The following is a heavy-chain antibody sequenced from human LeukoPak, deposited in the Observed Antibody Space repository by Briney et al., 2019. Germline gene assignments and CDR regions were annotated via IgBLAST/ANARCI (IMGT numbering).Heavy chain of an antibody. CDR2: ISAYNGNT. Sequence: ASVKVSCTASGYTFTSYGISWVRQAPGQGLEWMGWISAYNGNTNYAQKLQGRVTMTTDTSTSTAYMELRSLRSDDTAVYYCARDPPRIVVVVAATNYYGMDVWGQGTTVTVSS. V-gene: IGHV1-18*01. J-gene: IGHJ6*02. CDR3: ARDPPRIVVVVAATNYYGMDV. CDR1: GYTFTSYG. D-gene: IGHD2-15*01.